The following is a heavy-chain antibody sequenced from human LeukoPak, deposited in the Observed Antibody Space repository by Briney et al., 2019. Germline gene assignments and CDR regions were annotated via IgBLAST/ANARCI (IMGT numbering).Heavy chain of an antibody. V-gene: IGHV3-23*01. D-gene: IGHD6-19*01. Sequence: GGSLRLSCAASGFAFSFYAMSWLRQPPGKGLEWVSTINANSGTTSYAASVRGRFTISRDNSKNTLYLQVNTLRADDTATYYCAKPVSGGLAVTADWYHPWGQGTLVVVSS. CDR2: INANSGTT. CDR3: AKPVSGGLAVTADWYHP. CDR1: GFAFSFYA. J-gene: IGHJ5*01.